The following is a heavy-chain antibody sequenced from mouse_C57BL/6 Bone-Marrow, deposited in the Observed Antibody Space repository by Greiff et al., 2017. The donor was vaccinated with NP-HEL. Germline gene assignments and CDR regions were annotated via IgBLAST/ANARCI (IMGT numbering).Heavy chain of an antibody. CDR2: IYPRSGNT. CDR3: ARGYSSSFAY. CDR1: GYTFTSYG. Sequence: VQLQQSGAELARPGASVKLSCKASGYTFTSYGISWVKQRTGQGLEWIGEIYPRSGNTYYNEKFKGKATLTADKSSSTAYMELRSLTSEDSAVYFCARGYSSSFAYWGQGTLVTVSA. J-gene: IGHJ3*01. D-gene: IGHD2-3*01. V-gene: IGHV1-81*01.